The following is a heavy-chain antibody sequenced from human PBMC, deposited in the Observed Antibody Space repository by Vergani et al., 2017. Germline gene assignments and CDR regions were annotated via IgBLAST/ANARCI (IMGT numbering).Heavy chain of an antibody. D-gene: IGHD4-11*01. Sequence: QVQLVQSGAEVKKPGSSVKVSCKAAGGTFSSDAINWVRQAPGQGLEWMGAIIPFFGTANYAQQLQGRVTFPADDSTTTAYMELPSLRSEDTAVYFCARADYSYSLLDYWGQGTQFTISS. CDR2: IIPFFGTA. V-gene: IGHV1-69*12. CDR1: GGTFSSDA. CDR3: ARADYSYSLLDY. J-gene: IGHJ4*02.